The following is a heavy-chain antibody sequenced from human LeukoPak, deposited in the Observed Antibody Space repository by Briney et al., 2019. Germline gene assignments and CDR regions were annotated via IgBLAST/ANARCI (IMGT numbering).Heavy chain of an antibody. CDR3: TRGWLTRIPEDAFDI. CDR1: GFNFGDYA. J-gene: IGHJ3*02. CDR2: IRSEAYGGTP. V-gene: IGHV3-49*04. Sequence: GGSLRLSCTGSGFNFGDYAMSWVRQAPGKGLGWVAFIRSEAYGGTPEYAASVKGRFSISRDDSKTIAYLQMNSLKTEDTAFYYCTRGWLTRIPEDAFDIWGQGTLVTVSS. D-gene: IGHD6-19*01.